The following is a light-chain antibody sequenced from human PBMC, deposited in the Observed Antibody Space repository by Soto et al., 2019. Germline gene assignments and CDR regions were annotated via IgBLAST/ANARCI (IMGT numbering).Light chain of an antibody. CDR2: G. V-gene: IGLV1-40*01. CDR1: SSNIGAGYP. Sequence: QSVLTQPPSVSGAPGQRVTISCTGSSSNIGAGYPVHWYQQLPGTAPKLLVAGNRPSGVPDRFAVSKSGASASLAITGLQAEDEADYYCQSYDSSLSRRWVFGGGTKVTVL. J-gene: IGLJ3*02. CDR3: QSYDSSLSRRWV.